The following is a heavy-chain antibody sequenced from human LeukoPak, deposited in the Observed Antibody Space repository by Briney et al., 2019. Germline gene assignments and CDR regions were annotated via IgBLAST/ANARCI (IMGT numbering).Heavy chain of an antibody. Sequence: PGGSLRLSCAASGFTVNTNYISWVRQAPGKGLEWVSIIYSGGNTYYADSVKGRFTISRDISKNTLYLQMNTLRVEDTAMYYCTRYWGSGNAFDIWGQGTMVTVSS. CDR1: GFTVNTNY. V-gene: IGHV3-53*01. CDR2: IYSGGNT. D-gene: IGHD7-27*01. J-gene: IGHJ3*02. CDR3: TRYWGSGNAFDI.